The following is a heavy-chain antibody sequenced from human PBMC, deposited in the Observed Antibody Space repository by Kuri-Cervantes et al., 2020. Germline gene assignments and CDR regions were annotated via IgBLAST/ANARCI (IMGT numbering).Heavy chain of an antibody. CDR2: ISDSGKT. CDR1: GFIVSSYA. D-gene: IGHD3-16*01. V-gene: IGHV3-23*01. CDR3: AGSRSGLF. Sequence: GESLKISCAASGFIVSSYAMSWVRQGPGKGLEWVSSISDSGKTYYADSMKGRFTVSRDNAKNSLYLQMNSPRAEDTAVYFCAGSRSGLFWGQGTLVTVSS. J-gene: IGHJ4*02.